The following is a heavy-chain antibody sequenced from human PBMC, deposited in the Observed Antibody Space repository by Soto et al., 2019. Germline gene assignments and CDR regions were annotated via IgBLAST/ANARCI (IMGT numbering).Heavy chain of an antibody. V-gene: IGHV3-23*01. CDR1: GFTFSSYA. Sequence: GGSLRLSCAASGFTFSSYAMSWVRQAPGKGLEWVSAISGSGGSTYYADSVKGRFTISRDNSKNTLYLQMNSLRAEDTAVYYCAKDLAWELPPPSGYFDYWGQGTLVTVSS. D-gene: IGHD1-26*01. J-gene: IGHJ4*02. CDR2: ISGSGGST. CDR3: AKDLAWELPPPSGYFDY.